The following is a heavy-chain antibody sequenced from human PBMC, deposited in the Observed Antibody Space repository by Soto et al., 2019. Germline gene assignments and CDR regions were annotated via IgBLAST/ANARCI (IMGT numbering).Heavy chain of an antibody. Sequence: QVQLVQSGAEVKKPGSSVKVSCKASGLIFSSYAISWVRQAPGQGLEWVGGILPIFGTTHYAQRFEGRVTSTSDTSTTTTYLALSSLRSEDTAVYFCVRGANYVISTGKGYYFPGMDVWGQGTTVTVSS. CDR1: GLIFSSYA. CDR2: ILPIFGTT. D-gene: IGHD3-9*01. CDR3: VRGANYVISTGKGYYFPGMDV. J-gene: IGHJ6*02. V-gene: IGHV1-69*06.